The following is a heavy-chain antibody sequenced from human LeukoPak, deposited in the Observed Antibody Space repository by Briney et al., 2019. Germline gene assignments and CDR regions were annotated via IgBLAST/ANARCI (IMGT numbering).Heavy chain of an antibody. D-gene: IGHD2-2*01. V-gene: IGHV3-7*01. Sequence: PGGSLRLSCVASGFTFRNYWMSWLRQTPGKGLEWVANINEDETERYYVASVEGRFTVSRDNGKNSLYLQMNGLRAEDSAVFYCASPRPANYNVFPDFWGQGTLVTVSS. J-gene: IGHJ4*02. CDR2: INEDETER. CDR1: GFTFRNYW. CDR3: ASPRPANYNVFPDF.